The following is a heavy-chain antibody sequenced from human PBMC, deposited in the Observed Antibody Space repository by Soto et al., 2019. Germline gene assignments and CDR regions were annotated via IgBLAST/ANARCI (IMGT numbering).Heavy chain of an antibody. CDR3: ARLVYEGDYYYGMDV. J-gene: IGHJ6*02. CDR1: GGTFSSYA. CDR2: IIPIFGTA. V-gene: IGHV1-69*06. D-gene: IGHD3-3*01. Sequence: EASVKVSCKAAGGTFSSYAISWVRQAPGQGLEWMGGIIPIFGTANYAQKFQGRVTITADKSTSTAYMELSSLRSEDTAVYYCARLVYEGDYYYGMDVWGQGTTVTVSS.